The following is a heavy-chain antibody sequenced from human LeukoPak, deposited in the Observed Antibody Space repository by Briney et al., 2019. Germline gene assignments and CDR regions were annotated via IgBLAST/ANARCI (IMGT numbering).Heavy chain of an antibody. CDR2: LFTGGGRT. Sequence: AGGSLRLSCAASAFTFNNYPMNWLRHAPEKWLDGVSVLFTGGGRTLYADSVKGRFTISGDTYRTTLSLQMNGLRAEDTAVYYCAKECDYSPGQKFDLWGQGNMVTVSS. V-gene: IGHV3-23*01. D-gene: IGHD3-10*01. CDR1: AFTFNNYP. CDR3: AKECDYSPGQKFDL. J-gene: IGHJ4*02.